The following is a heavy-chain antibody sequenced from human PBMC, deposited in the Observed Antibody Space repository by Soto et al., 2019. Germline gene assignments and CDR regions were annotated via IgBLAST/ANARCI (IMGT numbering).Heavy chain of an antibody. V-gene: IGHV2-5*02. J-gene: IGHJ3*01. CDR1: GFSLTTSGRG. CDR2: FFWGDDK. D-gene: IGHD3-16*01. CDR3: AHTLAMMDAFDV. Sequence: QITLKESGPTLVKPTQTLTLTCTFSGFSLTTSGRGVGWIRQPPGKALEWLALFFWGDDKRYSPALKTRLTISKDTSKNQLVLTMPNMGPEDTATYYSAHTLAMMDAFDVWGQGTVVTVSS.